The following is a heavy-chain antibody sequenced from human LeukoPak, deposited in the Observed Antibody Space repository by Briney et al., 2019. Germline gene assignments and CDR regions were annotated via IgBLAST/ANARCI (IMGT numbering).Heavy chain of an antibody. J-gene: IGHJ5*02. CDR1: GYSISSDKY. CDR3: ARSHSGWQGHNNWFDP. D-gene: IGHD6-19*01. V-gene: IGHV4-38-2*01. CDR2: IYHTGST. Sequence: SETLSLTCEVSGYSISSDKYWGWIRQPPEKGLEWLGTIYHTGSTFYNPSLKSRVSISVYTSKNQFSLRFTSVTAADTAVYYCARSHSGWQGHNNWFDPWGQGTLVTVSS.